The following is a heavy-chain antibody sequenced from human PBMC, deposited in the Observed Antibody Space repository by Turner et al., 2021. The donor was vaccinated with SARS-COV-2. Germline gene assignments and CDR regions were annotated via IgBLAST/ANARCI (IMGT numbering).Heavy chain of an antibody. D-gene: IGHD5-18*01. J-gene: IGHJ6*02. CDR1: GGSISSSSYY. CDR2: IYYSGSA. CDR3: ARLMDTAMDYYGTDV. V-gene: IGHV4-39*01. Sequence: QLQLQESGPGLVKPSETLSLTCTVSGGSISSSSYYWGWHRQPPGKGPEWIWHIYYSGSAYYNPSLKSRVTISVDPAKNQFSLKLTSVTAADTAVYYCARLMDTAMDYYGTDVWGQGTTVTVSS.